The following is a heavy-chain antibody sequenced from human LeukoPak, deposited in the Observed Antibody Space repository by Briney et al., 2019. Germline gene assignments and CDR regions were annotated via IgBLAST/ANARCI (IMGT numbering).Heavy chain of an antibody. CDR1: GDSISSYY. CDR2: IYNSGRT. J-gene: IGHJ5*02. D-gene: IGHD1-26*01. V-gene: IGHV4-59*01. Sequence: RPSETLSLTCTVSGDSISSYYWAWIRQPPGKGLEWIGYIYNSGRTNYNPSLRSRVTISVTTSTNQFSLKRSAVTAADTAVYYCTRDRGSGGFDPWGQGTLVTVSS. CDR3: TRDRGSGGFDP.